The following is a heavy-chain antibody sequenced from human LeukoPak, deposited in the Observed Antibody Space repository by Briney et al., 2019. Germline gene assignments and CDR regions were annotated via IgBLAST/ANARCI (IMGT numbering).Heavy chain of an antibody. CDR3: ARVSYYDSSSNRGAFHY. V-gene: IGHV4-34*01. CDR2: INHSGSS. Sequence: SETLSLTCAVSGGSFSGYSWSCIRQPPGKGLEWIGEINHSGSSNYNPSLKSRVTISVDKSKKQFSLKLSSVTAADTAVYYCARVSYYDSSSNRGAFHYWGQGTLVTVSS. D-gene: IGHD3-22*01. J-gene: IGHJ4*02. CDR1: GGSFSGYS.